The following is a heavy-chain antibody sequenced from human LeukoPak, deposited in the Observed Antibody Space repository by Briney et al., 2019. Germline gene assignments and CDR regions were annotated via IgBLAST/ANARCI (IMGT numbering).Heavy chain of an antibody. CDR2: IIPIFGTA. J-gene: IGHJ4*02. Sequence: ASVKVSCKASGGTFSSYAVSWVRQAPGQGLEWMGGIIPIFGTANYAQKFQGRVTITTDESTSTAYMELSSLRSEDTAVYYCARSSYQLLYEFDYWGQGTLVTVSS. CDR3: ARSSYQLLYEFDY. D-gene: IGHD2-2*02. V-gene: IGHV1-69*05. CDR1: GGTFSSYA.